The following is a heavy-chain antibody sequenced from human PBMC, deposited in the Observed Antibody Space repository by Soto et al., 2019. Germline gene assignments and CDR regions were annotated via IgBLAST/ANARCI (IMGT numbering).Heavy chain of an antibody. Sequence: PGGSLRLSCADSGFTFSSFWMSWVRQTPAKGLEWVANIKQDGSEKYYVDSVKGRFTISRDNARNSLYLQMNSLRAEDTAVYYCARGVRSRSYDILTGSYGYYYYYMDVWGKGTTVTVSS. J-gene: IGHJ6*03. CDR1: GFTFSSFW. V-gene: IGHV3-7*01. CDR2: IKQDGSEK. D-gene: IGHD3-9*01. CDR3: ARGVRSRSYDILTGSYGYYYYYMDV.